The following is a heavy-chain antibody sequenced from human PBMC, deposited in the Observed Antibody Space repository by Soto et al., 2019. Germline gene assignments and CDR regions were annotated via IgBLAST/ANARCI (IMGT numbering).Heavy chain of an antibody. CDR2: LYNAERT. V-gene: IGHV4-4*07. Sequence: SETLSLTCTVSGGSVSSHYWSWIRQPAGKGLEWLGRLYNAERTSYNPSLKGRVTMSMDPSNNQFSLKLTSVTAADTAAYFCAREPLAHSYFDFWGQGTLVTVSS. CDR1: GGSVSSHY. CDR3: AREPLAHSYFDF. J-gene: IGHJ4*02.